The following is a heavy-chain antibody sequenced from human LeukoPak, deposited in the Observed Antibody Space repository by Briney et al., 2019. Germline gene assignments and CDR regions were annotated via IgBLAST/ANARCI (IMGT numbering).Heavy chain of an antibody. D-gene: IGHD5-24*01. V-gene: IGHV4-59*01. Sequence: NPSETLSLTCTVSAGSISSYFWTWIRQPPGKGLEWIGYIHYSGSTNYNPSLKSRVSMLVDTSKNQFSLILSSVTAADTAAYYCARDRDGYNWFDPWGQGTLVTVSS. CDR3: ARDRDGYNWFDP. J-gene: IGHJ5*02. CDR2: IHYSGST. CDR1: AGSISSYF.